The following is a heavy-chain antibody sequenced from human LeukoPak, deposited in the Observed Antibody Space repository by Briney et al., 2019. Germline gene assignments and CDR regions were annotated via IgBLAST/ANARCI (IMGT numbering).Heavy chain of an antibody. V-gene: IGHV3-64*01. CDR3: ARVRCSSTSCYMAAFDI. Sequence: GGSLRLSCAASGFTFSSYAMHWVRQAPGKGLEYVSAISSNGGSTYYANSVKGRFTISRDNSKNTLYLQMGSLRAEDMAVYYCARVRCSSTSCYMAAFDIWGQGAMVTVSS. CDR2: ISSNGGST. J-gene: IGHJ3*02. CDR1: GFTFSSYA. D-gene: IGHD2-2*02.